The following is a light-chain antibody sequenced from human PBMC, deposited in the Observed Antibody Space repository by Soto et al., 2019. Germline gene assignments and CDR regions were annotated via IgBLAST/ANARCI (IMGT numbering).Light chain of an antibody. V-gene: IGLV1-47*01. J-gene: IGLJ3*02. CDR2: RSN. Sequence: QSVLTQPPSASGTPGQRVTISCSGGTSNIGTNFVYWYHQLPGTAPKLLIYRSNQRPSGVSDRFSGSKSVTSASLAISGLRSEDEGDYYCAAWDDRMSGRVFGGGTKVTVL. CDR1: TSNIGTNF. CDR3: AAWDDRMSGRV.